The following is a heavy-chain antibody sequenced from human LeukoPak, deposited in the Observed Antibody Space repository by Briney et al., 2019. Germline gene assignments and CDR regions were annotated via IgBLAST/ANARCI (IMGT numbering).Heavy chain of an antibody. CDR3: ARALDIVVVPAATGNWFDP. J-gene: IGHJ5*02. V-gene: IGHV4-59*12. CDR1: GGSISSYY. D-gene: IGHD2-2*03. CDR2: IYHSGST. Sequence: SETLSLTCTVSGGSISSYYWSWIRQPPGKGLEWIGYIYHSGSTYYNPSLKSRVTISVDRSKNQFSLKLSSVTAADTAVYYCARALDIVVVPAATGNWFDPWGQGTLVTVSS.